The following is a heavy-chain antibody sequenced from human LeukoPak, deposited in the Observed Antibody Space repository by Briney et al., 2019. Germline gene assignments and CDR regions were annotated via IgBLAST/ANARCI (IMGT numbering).Heavy chain of an antibody. V-gene: IGHV3-21*01. CDR2: ISTSSSYI. CDR1: GFTFSSYS. D-gene: IGHD3-10*01. Sequence: GGSLRLSCAASGFTFSSYSMNWVRQAPGKGLEWVSSISTSSSYIYYADSVKGRFTISRDNAKNSLYLQMNSLRAEDTALYYCARDRSYGSGSYSAFDIWGQGTMVIVSS. J-gene: IGHJ3*02. CDR3: ARDRSYGSGSYSAFDI.